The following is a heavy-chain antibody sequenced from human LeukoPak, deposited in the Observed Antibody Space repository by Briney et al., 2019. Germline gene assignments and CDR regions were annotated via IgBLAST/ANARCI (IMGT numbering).Heavy chain of an antibody. J-gene: IGHJ4*02. CDR3: ARAPTVLVGYCSSSSCQADY. D-gene: IGHD2-2*01. CDR1: GFTFRDYG. CDR2: IRYDGSSI. Sequence: SGGSLRLSCAASGFTFRDYGMHWVRQAPGKGLQWVAFIRYDGSSIFYVDSVEGRFTISRDNAENSLYLQMNSLRVEDTAVYYCARAPTVLVGYCSSSSCQADYWGQGTLVTVSS. V-gene: IGHV3-30*02.